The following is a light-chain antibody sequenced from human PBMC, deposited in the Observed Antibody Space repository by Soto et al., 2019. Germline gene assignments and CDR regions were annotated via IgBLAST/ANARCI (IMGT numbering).Light chain of an antibody. CDR3: QQRSDWSIT. Sequence: ESVLAQSPAGLSLSPGERATRSCRASQGVSRDLGWYQQKPGQAPRLLIYDASKRATGIPARFSGSGSGTDFTLTISSLEPEDFAVYYCQQRSDWSITFGQGTRLEIK. J-gene: IGKJ5*01. CDR2: DAS. V-gene: IGKV3-11*01. CDR1: QGVSRD.